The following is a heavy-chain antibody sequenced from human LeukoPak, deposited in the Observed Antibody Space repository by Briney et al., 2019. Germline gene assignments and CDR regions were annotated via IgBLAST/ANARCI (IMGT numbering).Heavy chain of an antibody. CDR1: GGSISSYY. Sequence: PSETLSLTCTIPGGSISSYYWSSIRQPPGKGLEWIGYIYYSGSTNYNPSLKSRVTISVDTPKNQFSLKLSSVTAADTAVYYCARGYYDFWSGYPHWFDPWGQGTLVTVSS. CDR2: IYYSGST. D-gene: IGHD3-3*01. V-gene: IGHV4-59*01. CDR3: ARGYYDFWSGYPHWFDP. J-gene: IGHJ5*02.